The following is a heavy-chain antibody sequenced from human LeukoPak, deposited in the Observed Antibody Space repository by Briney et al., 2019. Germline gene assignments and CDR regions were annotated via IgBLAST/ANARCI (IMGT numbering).Heavy chain of an antibody. D-gene: IGHD5-24*01. CDR3: ARVRDGYNDAYDI. J-gene: IGHJ3*02. V-gene: IGHV1-46*02. Sequence: ASVKISCKASGYTFNNYNIHWLRQAPGQGLEWKGIVNPGGDSTNYAQDFQGRLTLTGDTSTSTAYMELSSLRSEDTAVYYCARVRDGYNDAYDIWGQGTMVTVAS. CDR1: GYTFNNYN. CDR2: VNPGGDST.